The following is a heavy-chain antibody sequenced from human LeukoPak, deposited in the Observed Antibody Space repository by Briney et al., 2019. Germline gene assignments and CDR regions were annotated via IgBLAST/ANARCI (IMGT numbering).Heavy chain of an antibody. J-gene: IGHJ4*02. V-gene: IGHV3-74*01. CDR2: INSDGSST. CDR3: ARDSSGRALGY. Sequence: PGGSLRLSCAASGFTFSSYWMHWVRQAPGKGLVWVSRINSDGSSTSYGDSVKGRFTISRDSAKNTLYLEMNSLRAEDTAVYYCARDSSGRALGYWGQGTLVTVSS. D-gene: IGHD3-22*01. CDR1: GFTFSSYW.